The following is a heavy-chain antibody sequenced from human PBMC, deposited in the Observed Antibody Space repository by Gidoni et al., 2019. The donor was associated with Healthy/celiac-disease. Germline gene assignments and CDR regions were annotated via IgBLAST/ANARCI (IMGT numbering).Heavy chain of an antibody. J-gene: IGHJ4*02. CDR2: TYYRSKWYN. V-gene: IGHV6-1*01. CDR3: ARAPDTYYYGSGSYDY. Sequence: QVQLQQSGPGLVKPSQTLPLTCAISGESASSTSAPWNWIRQSPSRGLEWLGRTYYRSKWYNDYAVSVKSRITINPDTSKNQFSLQLNSVTPEDTAVYYCARAPDTYYYGSGSYDYWGQGTLVTVSS. CDR1: GESASSTSAP. D-gene: IGHD3-10*01.